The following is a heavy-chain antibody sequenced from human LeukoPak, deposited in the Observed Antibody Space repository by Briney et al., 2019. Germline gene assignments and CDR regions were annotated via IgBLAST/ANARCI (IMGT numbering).Heavy chain of an antibody. CDR1: GFTFSISA. V-gene: IGHV3-49*04. D-gene: IGHD6-19*01. CDR3: TRAFEPNTGWYIHFH. CDR2: IRSKAYGGTT. Sequence: PGGSLRLSCAASGFTFSISAMSWVRQAPGKGLEWVGVIRSKAYGGTTDTAASVTGRFSILRDDSKNIAYLQMNSLKTEDAGVYYCTRAFEPNTGWYIHFHWGQGTVVTVSS. J-gene: IGHJ4*02.